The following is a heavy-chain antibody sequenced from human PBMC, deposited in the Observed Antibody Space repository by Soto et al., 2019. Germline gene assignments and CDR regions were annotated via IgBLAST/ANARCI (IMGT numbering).Heavy chain of an antibody. CDR1: GGTFSSYA. Sequence: SVKVSCKASGGTFSSYAISWVRQAPGQGLEWMGGIIPISGTANYAQKFQGRVTITADESPSTAYMELSSLRSEDTAVYYCARSQGSSTSLEIYYYYYYGMDVWGQGTTVTVSS. J-gene: IGHJ6*02. V-gene: IGHV1-69*13. D-gene: IGHD2-2*01. CDR2: IIPISGTA. CDR3: ARSQGSSTSLEIYYYYYYGMDV.